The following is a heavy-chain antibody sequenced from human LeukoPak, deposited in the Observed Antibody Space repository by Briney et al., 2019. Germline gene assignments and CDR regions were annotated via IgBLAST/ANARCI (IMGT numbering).Heavy chain of an antibody. CDR2: ITPNSGGT. CDR3: ARGRDGGYFDF. V-gene: IGHV1-2*02. J-gene: IGHJ4*02. D-gene: IGHD5-24*01. Sequence: GASVRVSCKASGYTFTTYNIHWVRQAPGQGLEWMGWITPNSGGTNYAQKFQGRVTMTRDTSISTAYMELSRLRSDDTAAYSCARGRDGGYFDFWGQETLVTVSS. CDR1: GYTFTTYN.